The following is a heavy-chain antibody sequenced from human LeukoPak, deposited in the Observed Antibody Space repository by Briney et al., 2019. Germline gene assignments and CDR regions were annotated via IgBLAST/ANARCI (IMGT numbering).Heavy chain of an antibody. J-gene: IGHJ5*02. Sequence: ASVKVSCKASGYTFTSYGISWVRQAPGQGLEWMGWISAYNGNTNYAQKLQGRVTMTTDTSTSTAYMELRSLRSDDTAVYYCARDGWAPTYYDFWSGYLNWLDPWGQGTLVTVSS. CDR2: ISAYNGNT. D-gene: IGHD3-3*01. CDR3: ARDGWAPTYYDFWSGYLNWLDP. CDR1: GYTFTSYG. V-gene: IGHV1-18*01.